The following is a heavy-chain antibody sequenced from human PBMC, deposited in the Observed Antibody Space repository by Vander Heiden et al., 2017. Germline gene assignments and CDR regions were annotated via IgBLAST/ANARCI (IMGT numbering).Heavy chain of an antibody. V-gene: IGHV5-51*01. CDR2: IYPDDFDT. D-gene: IGHD6-13*01. J-gene: IGHJ2*01. CDR1: GYSFSIYW. CDR3: ARLSLGTALNLWYFDL. Sequence: EVQLVQSGAEVKKPGESLKISRKGSGYSFSIYWIGWVRQMPGKGLEWMGIIYPDDFDTRYSPSFQGQVTISVDKSISTAYLQWGSLKASDTAIYYCARLSLGTALNLWYFDLWGRGTLVTVSA.